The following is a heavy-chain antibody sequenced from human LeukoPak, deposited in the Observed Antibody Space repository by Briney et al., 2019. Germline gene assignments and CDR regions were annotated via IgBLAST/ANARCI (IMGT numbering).Heavy chain of an antibody. CDR2: IYYSGST. Sequence: SETLSLTCTVSGVSISSTGYSWAWIRQPPGKGLEWIGSIYYSGSTYYNPSLKSRVTISVDTSKNQFSLEMSSVTAADTAVYYCARGALLWFGAKMEYYFDYWGQGTPLTVSS. V-gene: IGHV4-39*07. J-gene: IGHJ4*02. CDR1: GVSISSTGYS. CDR3: ARGALLWFGAKMEYYFDY. D-gene: IGHD3-10*01.